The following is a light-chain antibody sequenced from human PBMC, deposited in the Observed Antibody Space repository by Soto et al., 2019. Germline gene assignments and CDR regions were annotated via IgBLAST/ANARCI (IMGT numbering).Light chain of an antibody. V-gene: IGKV3-20*01. CDR2: DAS. CDR3: QRYGSSPLT. CDR1: QSVSSNY. J-gene: IGKJ4*01. Sequence: EIVLTQSPGTLSLSPGERATLSCRASQSVSSNYLAWYKQKPGRAPRLLIYDASSRATGIPDRFSGSGSGTDFTLTISRLEPEDFAVYYCQRYGSSPLTFGGGTKVEIK.